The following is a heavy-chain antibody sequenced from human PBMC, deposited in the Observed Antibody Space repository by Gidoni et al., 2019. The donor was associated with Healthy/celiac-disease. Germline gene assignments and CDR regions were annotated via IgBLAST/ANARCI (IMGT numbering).Heavy chain of an antibody. CDR2: IYYSGST. V-gene: IGHV4-39*01. J-gene: IGHJ3*02. D-gene: IGHD2-15*01. CDR3: ATSTPGAFDI. Sequence: QLQLQESGPGLVKPSEPLSLTCTVSGGSISSSSYYWGWIRQPPGKWLEWSGRIYYSGSTYYNPSLKSRVTISVDTSKNQFSLKLSSVTAADTAVYYCATSTPGAFDIWGQGTMVTVSS. CDR1: GGSISSSSYY.